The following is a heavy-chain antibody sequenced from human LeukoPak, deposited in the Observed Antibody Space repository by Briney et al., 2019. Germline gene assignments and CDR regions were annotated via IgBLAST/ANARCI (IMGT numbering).Heavy chain of an antibody. J-gene: IGHJ3*02. V-gene: IGHV3-21*01. CDR1: GFTFSSYS. D-gene: IGHD3-9*01. CDR3: ARGGGGLRYFDWLSPADAFDI. Sequence: PGGSLRLSCAASGFTFSSYSMNWVRQAPGKGLEWVSSISSSSSYIYYADSVKGRFTISRDNAKNSLYLQMNSLRAEDTAVYYCARGGGGLRYFDWLSPADAFDIWGQGTMVTVSS. CDR2: ISSSSSYI.